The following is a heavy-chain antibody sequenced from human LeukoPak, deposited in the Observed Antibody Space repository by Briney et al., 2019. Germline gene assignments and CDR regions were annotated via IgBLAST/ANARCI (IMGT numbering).Heavy chain of an antibody. CDR2: IKQDGSDK. J-gene: IGHJ4*02. Sequence: PGGSLRLSCAASGFTFSSYWMSWVRQAPGKGLEWVANIKQDGSDKYYVDSVKGRFTISRDTAENSLYLQMSSLRAEDTAVYYCARGGWYYFDYWGQGTLVTVSS. CDR1: GFTFSSYW. CDR3: ARGGWYYFDY. V-gene: IGHV3-7*01.